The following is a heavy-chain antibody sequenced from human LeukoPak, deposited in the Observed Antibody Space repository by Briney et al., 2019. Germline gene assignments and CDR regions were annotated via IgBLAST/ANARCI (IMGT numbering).Heavy chain of an antibody. Sequence: ASVKVSCKASGYTFTGYYMHWVRQAPGQGLEWMGWINPNSGGTNYAQKFQGWVTMTRDTSISTAYMGLSRLRSDDTAVYYCARESRYSGYDFDYWGQGTLVTVSS. J-gene: IGHJ4*02. CDR2: INPNSGGT. CDR1: GYTFTGYY. CDR3: ARESRYSGYDFDY. V-gene: IGHV1-2*04. D-gene: IGHD5-12*01.